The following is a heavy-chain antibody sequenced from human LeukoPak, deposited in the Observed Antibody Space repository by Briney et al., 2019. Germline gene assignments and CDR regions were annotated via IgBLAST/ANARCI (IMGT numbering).Heavy chain of an antibody. D-gene: IGHD2-2*01. CDR3: ARDSHPIVVVPAAPDY. CDR1: GYTFTSYD. V-gene: IGHV1-18*01. J-gene: IGHJ4*02. Sequence: ASVKVSCKASGYTFTSYDINWVRQATGQGLEWMGWISAYNGNTNYAQKLQGRVTMTTDTSTSTAYMELRSLRSDDTAVYYCARDSHPIVVVPAAPDYWGQGTLVTVSS. CDR2: ISAYNGNT.